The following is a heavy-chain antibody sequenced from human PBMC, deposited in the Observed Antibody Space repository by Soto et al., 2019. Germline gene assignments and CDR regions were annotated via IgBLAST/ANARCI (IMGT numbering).Heavy chain of an antibody. D-gene: IGHD3-10*01. J-gene: IGHJ4*02. Sequence: QVQLVQSGAEVKKPGSSVKVSCKASGGTFSSYAISWVRQAPGQGLEWMGGIIPIFGTANYAQKFQGRVTSTPDDSPSPADMQRGSQRSEDTAVYYCARDHGALYGSGSYYNPPCRVGATTLGYWGQGALVAVSS. CDR1: GGTFSSYA. CDR2: IIPIFGTA. CDR3: ARDHGALYGSGSYYNPPCRVGATTLGY. V-gene: IGHV1-69*05.